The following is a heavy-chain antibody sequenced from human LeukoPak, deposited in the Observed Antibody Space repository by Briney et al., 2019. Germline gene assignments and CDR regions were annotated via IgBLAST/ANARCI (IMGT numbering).Heavy chain of an antibody. D-gene: IGHD2-2*01. V-gene: IGHV1-3*01. Sequence: ASVKVSCKASGYTFTSYAMHWVRQAPGQRLEWMGWINAGNGNTKYSQKFQGRVTITRDTSASTAYMELSSLRSEDTAVYYCAKDGGYCSRTSCYQYYYYYGMDVWGQGTTVTVSS. CDR1: GYTFTSYA. J-gene: IGHJ6*02. CDR3: AKDGGYCSRTSCYQYYYYYGMDV. CDR2: INAGNGNT.